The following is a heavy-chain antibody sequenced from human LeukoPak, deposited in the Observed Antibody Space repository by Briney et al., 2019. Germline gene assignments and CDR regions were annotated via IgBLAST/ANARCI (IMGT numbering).Heavy chain of an antibody. J-gene: IGHJ6*03. CDR2: IIPIFGTA. CDR1: GGTFSSYA. D-gene: IGHD2-2*01. V-gene: IGHV1-69*13. CDR3: ARAAGPYCSSTSCYSRYYYYYYMDV. Sequence: ASVKVSCKASGGTFSSYAISWVRQAPGQGLEWMGGIIPIFGTANYAQKFQGRVTITADESTSTAYMELSSLRSEDTAVYYCARAAGPYCSSTSCYSRYYYYYYMDVWGKGTTVTVSS.